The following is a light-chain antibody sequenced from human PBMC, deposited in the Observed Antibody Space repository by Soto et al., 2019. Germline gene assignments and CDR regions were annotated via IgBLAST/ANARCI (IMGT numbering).Light chain of an antibody. CDR2: EVN. V-gene: IGLV2-8*01. CDR3: GAHEGRNTWV. Sequence: QSVLTQSPSASASPGQSVTISCTGSSGDIGAYNYVSWYQQHPGKAPKLIIYEVNKRPSGVPDRFSGSKSGITASLTVSGLQDEDEPDYYCGAHEGRNTWVFGGGTKVTV. J-gene: IGLJ3*02. CDR1: SGDIGAYNY.